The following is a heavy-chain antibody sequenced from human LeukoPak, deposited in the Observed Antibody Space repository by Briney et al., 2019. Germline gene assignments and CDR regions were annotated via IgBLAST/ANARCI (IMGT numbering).Heavy chain of an antibody. D-gene: IGHD2-2*02. J-gene: IGHJ4*02. Sequence: SETLSLTCTVSGGSISSSSYYWGWIRQPPGKGLEWNGSIYYSGSTYYNPSLKSRVTISVDTSKNQFSLKLSSVTAPDTAVYYCARHQGGLLGYCSSTSCYRGLYYFDYWGQGTLVTVSS. V-gene: IGHV4-39*01. CDR2: IYYSGST. CDR1: GGSISSSSYY. CDR3: ARHQGGLLGYCSSTSCYRGLYYFDY.